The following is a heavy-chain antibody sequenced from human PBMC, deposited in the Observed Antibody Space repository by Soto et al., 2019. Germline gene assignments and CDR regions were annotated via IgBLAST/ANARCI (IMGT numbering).Heavy chain of an antibody. CDR1: GGSISSGGYY. CDR2: IYYGGST. Sequence: QVQLRESGPGLVKPSQTLSLTCTVSGGSISSGGYYWSWIRQHPGKGLERIGYIYYGGSTYYNPGLKSRVTRPVDTAKNQFSLKLSSGTAADTAVYYGARSLDPWGQGTLVTVAS. V-gene: IGHV4-31*03. CDR3: ARSLDP. J-gene: IGHJ5*02.